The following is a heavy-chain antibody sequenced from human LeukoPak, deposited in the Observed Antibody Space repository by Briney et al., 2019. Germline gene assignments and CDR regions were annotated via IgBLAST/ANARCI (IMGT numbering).Heavy chain of an antibody. V-gene: IGHV3-21*01. J-gene: IGHJ3*02. CDR2: ISSSSSYI. CDR3: ARASGYTSGWYDDAFDI. CDR1: GFTFSSYS. Sequence: GGSLRLSCAASGFTFSSYSMNWVRQAPGKGLEWVSSISSSSSYIYYADSVKGRFTISRDNPKNSLYLQMNSLRAEDTAVYYCARASGYTSGWYDDAFDIWGQGTMVAVSS. D-gene: IGHD6-19*01.